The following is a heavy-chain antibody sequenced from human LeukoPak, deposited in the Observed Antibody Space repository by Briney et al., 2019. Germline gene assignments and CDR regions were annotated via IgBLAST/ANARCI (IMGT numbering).Heavy chain of an antibody. CDR1: GSSISSYY. D-gene: IGHD2-2*01. J-gene: IGHJ5*02. Sequence: SETLSLTCTVSGSSISSYYWSLIRQPAGKGLEWIWRNYTSGNTNYNPSLKSRVTMTVDTSKNQFSLKLSSVTAADTAVYDCARGVVVPTAISFDPWGEGTLVSVSS. CDR2: NYTSGNT. CDR3: ARGVVVPTAISFDP. V-gene: IGHV4-4*07.